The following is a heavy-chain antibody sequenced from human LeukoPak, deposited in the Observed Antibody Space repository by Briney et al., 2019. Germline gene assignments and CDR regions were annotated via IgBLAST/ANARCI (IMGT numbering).Heavy chain of an antibody. D-gene: IGHD4-11*01. J-gene: IGHJ4*02. CDR2: IWYDGTNK. CDR1: GFTFSDYG. Sequence: GGSLRLSCAASGFTFSDYGMHWVRQAPGKGLEWVAIIWYDGTNKYYADSVKGRFTISRDNSKNTLYLQMNGLRAEDTAVYYCARVSTTANYFDYWGQGALVTVSS. CDR3: ARVSTTANYFDY. V-gene: IGHV3-33*01.